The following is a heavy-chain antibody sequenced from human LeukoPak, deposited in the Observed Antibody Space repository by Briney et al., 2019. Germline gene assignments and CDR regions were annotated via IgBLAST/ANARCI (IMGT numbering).Heavy chain of an antibody. V-gene: IGHV4-61*02. CDR1: GGSSSSGSYY. CDR3: ARVGGGSYQQLEWAYYFDY. Sequence: SETLSLTCTVSGGSSSSGSYYWSWIRQPAGKGLEWIGRIYTSGSTNYNPSLKSRVTISVDTSKNQFSLKLSSVTAADTAVYYCARVGGGSYQQLEWAYYFDYWGQGTLVTVSS. D-gene: IGHD1-26*01. CDR2: IYTSGST. J-gene: IGHJ4*02.